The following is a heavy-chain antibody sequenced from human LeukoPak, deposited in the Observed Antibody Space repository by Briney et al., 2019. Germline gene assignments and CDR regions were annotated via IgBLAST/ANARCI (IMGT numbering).Heavy chain of an antibody. V-gene: IGHV1-18*01. CDR2: ISAYNGNT. CDR1: GYTFTSYG. CDR3: AKATYYDILTGSKDSFDI. Sequence: GASVKVSCKASGYTFTSYGISWVRQAPGQGLEWMGWISAYNGNTNYAQKLQGRVTMTRNTSITTAYLELSSLRSEDTAVYYCAKATYYDILTGSKDSFDIWGQGTMVTVSS. J-gene: IGHJ3*02. D-gene: IGHD3-9*01.